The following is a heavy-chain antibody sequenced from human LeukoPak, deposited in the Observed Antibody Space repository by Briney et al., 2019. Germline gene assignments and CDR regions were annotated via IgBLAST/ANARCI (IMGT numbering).Heavy chain of an antibody. CDR2: IYYSGTT. D-gene: IGHD6-13*01. J-gene: IGHJ4*02. CDR3: ARGVYIAAAQYGY. Sequence: SETLSLTCTVSGGSISSYYWRWIRQPPGKGLEWMAFIYYSGTTNYNPSLKSRVTISVDTSKNQFSLKLSSVTAADTAVYYCARGVYIAAAQYGYWGQGTLVTVSS. CDR1: GGSISSYY. V-gene: IGHV4-59*01.